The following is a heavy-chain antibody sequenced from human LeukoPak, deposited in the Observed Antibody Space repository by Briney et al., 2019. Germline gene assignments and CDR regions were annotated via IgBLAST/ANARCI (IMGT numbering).Heavy chain of an antibody. CDR1: CGSIINYDYY. CDR3: TRSCGSTSCSDGDWFDP. D-gene: IGHD2-2*01. J-gene: IGHJ5*02. Sequence: PSETLPLTCTVSCGSIINYDYYWGWIRQPPGKGLEWIASMHYSGSTYLNPSLKSRVTISVDTSKNQFSLNLSSVTAADTAVYYCTRSCGSTSCSDGDWFDPWGQGTLVTVSS. CDR2: MHYSGST. V-gene: IGHV4-39*01.